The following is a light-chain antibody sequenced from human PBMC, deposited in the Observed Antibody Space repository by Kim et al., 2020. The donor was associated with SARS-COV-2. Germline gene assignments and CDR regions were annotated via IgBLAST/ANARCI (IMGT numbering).Light chain of an antibody. J-gene: IGKJ4*01. CDR3: QQYDNSPPVT. CDR1: QSVSSNS. Sequence: EIVLTQSPGTLSLSPGERATLSCRASQSVSSNSLVWYQQKPGQAPRLLIYGASSRATGIPDRFSGSGSGTDFTLTISRLEPEDFAVYYWQQYDNSPPVTFGGGTKVDIK. V-gene: IGKV3-20*01. CDR2: GAS.